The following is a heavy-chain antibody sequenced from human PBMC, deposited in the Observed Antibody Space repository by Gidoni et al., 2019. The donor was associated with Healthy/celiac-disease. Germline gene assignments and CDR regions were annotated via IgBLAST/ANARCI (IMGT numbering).Heavy chain of an antibody. Sequence: EVQLVQSGAEVKKPGESLKISCKGSGYSFTSYWIGWVRQMPGKGLEWMGIIYPGDSDTRYSPSFQGQVTISADKSISTAYLQWSSLKASDTAMYYCARRGYYDSSGYYPPGAFDIWGQGTMVTVSS. CDR3: ARRGYYDSSGYYPPGAFDI. J-gene: IGHJ3*02. D-gene: IGHD3-22*01. V-gene: IGHV5-51*01. CDR1: GYSFTSYW. CDR2: IYPGDSDT.